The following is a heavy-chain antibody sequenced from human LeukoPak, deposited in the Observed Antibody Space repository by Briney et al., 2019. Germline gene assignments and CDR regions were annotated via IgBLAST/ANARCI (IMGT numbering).Heavy chain of an antibody. J-gene: IGHJ4*02. CDR2: IYYSGST. CDR1: GGSISSGGYY. Sequence: SETLSLTCTVSGGSISSGGYYWSWIRQHPGKGLEWIGYIYYSGSTYYNPSLKSRVTISVDTSKNQFSLKLSSVTAADTAAYYCARGYSSGSLYYFDYWGQGTLVTVSS. V-gene: IGHV4-31*03. CDR3: ARGYSSGSLYYFDY. D-gene: IGHD6-19*01.